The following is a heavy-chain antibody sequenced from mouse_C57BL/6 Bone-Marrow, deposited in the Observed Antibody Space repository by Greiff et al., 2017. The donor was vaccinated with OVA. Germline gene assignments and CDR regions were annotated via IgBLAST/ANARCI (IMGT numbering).Heavy chain of an antibody. J-gene: IGHJ2*01. D-gene: IGHD1-1*01. CDR1: GFTFSSYG. CDR2: ISSGGSYT. V-gene: IGHV5-6*01. CDR3: ARSTVVATGDY. Sequence: EVQEVESGGDLVKPGGSLKLSCAASGFTFSSYGMSWVRQTPDKRLEWVATISSGGSYTYYPDSVKGRFTISRDNAKNTLYLQMSSLKSEDTAMYYCARSTVVATGDYWGQGTTLTVSS.